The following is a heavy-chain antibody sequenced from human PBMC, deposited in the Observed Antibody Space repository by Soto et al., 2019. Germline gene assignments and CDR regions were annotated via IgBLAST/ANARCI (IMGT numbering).Heavy chain of an antibody. D-gene: IGHD2-21*02. V-gene: IGHV3-21*01. Sequence: GGSLRLSCAASGFTFSVYSMTWVRQAPGKGLEWVSSISSSGSYIYYADSVKGRFTISRDNAKNSLYLQMNSLRVEDTAVYYCASAEQCGGDCYSIYYYGMDAWGQGTTVTVS. CDR1: GFTFSVYS. J-gene: IGHJ6*02. CDR3: ASAEQCGGDCYSIYYYGMDA. CDR2: ISSSGSYI.